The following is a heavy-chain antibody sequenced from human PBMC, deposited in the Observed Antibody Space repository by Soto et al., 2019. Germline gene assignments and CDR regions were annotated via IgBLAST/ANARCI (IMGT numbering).Heavy chain of an antibody. CDR3: ARASTTWGQQLARTWFDP. Sequence: PSETLSLTCAVSGGSISSSNWWSWVRQPPGKGLEWIGEIYHSGSTNYNPSLKSRVTISVDKSKNQFSLKLSSVTAADTAVYYCARASTTWGQQLARTWFDPWGQGTLVTVSS. J-gene: IGHJ5*02. D-gene: IGHD6-13*01. CDR1: GGSISSSNW. V-gene: IGHV4-4*02. CDR2: IYHSGST.